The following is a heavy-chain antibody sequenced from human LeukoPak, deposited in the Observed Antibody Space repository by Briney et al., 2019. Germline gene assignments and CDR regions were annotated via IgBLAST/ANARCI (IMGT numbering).Heavy chain of an antibody. V-gene: IGHV1-18*01. J-gene: IGHJ5*02. CDR3: ARDSIRTKYSSRSNWFDP. D-gene: IGHD5-18*01. CDR2: ISAYNGNT. CDR1: GYTITSYG. Sequence: ASVKVSCKASGYTITSYGISWVRQSPGQGLEWMGWISAYNGNTNYAQKLQGRVTMTTDTSTSTAYMELRSLRSDDTAVYYCARDSIRTKYSSRSNWFDPWGQGTLVTVSS.